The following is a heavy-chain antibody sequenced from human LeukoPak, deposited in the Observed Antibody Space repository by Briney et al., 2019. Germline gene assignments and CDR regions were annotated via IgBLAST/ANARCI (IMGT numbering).Heavy chain of an antibody. CDR3: ARGSEPHYYDSSTLDF. V-gene: IGHV1-8*03. J-gene: IGHJ4*02. CDR1: GYTFTGYY. D-gene: IGHD3-22*01. CDR2: MDPNSGNT. Sequence: ASVKVSCKASGYTFTGYYMHWVRQATGQGLEWVGWMDPNSGNTGYAQKFQGRVTITRHTSISTAYMELSSLRSEDTAVYYCARGSEPHYYDSSTLDFWGQGTLVTVSS.